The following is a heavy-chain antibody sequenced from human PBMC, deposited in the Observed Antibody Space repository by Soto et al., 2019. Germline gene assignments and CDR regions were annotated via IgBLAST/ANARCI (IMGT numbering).Heavy chain of an antibody. CDR1: GYTFTGYY. CDR3: ARVLFFYDSSGYYYPDSFDI. CDR2: INPNSGGT. D-gene: IGHD3-22*01. Sequence: ASVKVSCKASGYTFTGYYMHWVRQAPGQGLEWMGRINPNSGGTNYAQKFQGWVTMTRDTSISTAYMELSRLRSDDTAVYYCARVLFFYDSSGYYYPDSFDIWGQGTMVTVS. V-gene: IGHV1-2*04. J-gene: IGHJ3*02.